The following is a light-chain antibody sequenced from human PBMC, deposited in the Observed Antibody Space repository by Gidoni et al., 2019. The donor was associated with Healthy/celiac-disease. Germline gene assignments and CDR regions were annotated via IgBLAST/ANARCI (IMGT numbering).Light chain of an antibody. CDR1: QSISSY. J-gene: IGKJ3*01. Sequence: DIQMTPSPSSLSASVGDRVTITCRASQSISSYLNWYQQKPGKAPKLLIYAASSLQSGVPSRFSGSGSETEFTHSISSLQPEDLATYYSQQSYSTPPICTFGPGTKVDIK. CDR3: QQSYSTPPICT. CDR2: AAS. V-gene: IGKV1-39*01.